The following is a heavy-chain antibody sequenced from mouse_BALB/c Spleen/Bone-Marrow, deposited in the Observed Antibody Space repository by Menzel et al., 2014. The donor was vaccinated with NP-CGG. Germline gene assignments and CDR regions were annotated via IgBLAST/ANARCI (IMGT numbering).Heavy chain of an antibody. D-gene: IGHD1-1*01. Sequence: VKLQESGAELVRPGSSVKISCKSSGYSFSNYWMNWMKQRPGQGLEWIGQIYPGDGDTNYNGKFKGKATLTADKSSSTAYMQLSSLTSEDSVVYFCASRGDYSYAMDYWGQGTSVTVSS. J-gene: IGHJ4*01. CDR3: ASRGDYSYAMDY. CDR1: GYSFSNYW. V-gene: IGHV1-80*01. CDR2: IYPGDGDT.